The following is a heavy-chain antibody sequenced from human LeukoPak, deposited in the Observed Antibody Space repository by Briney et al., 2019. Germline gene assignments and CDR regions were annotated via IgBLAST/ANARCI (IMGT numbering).Heavy chain of an antibody. V-gene: IGHV4-34*01. D-gene: IGHD2/OR15-2a*01. CDR2: INHSGST. CDR1: GGSFSGYY. Sequence: PSETLSLTCAVYGGSFSGYYWSWIRQPPGKGLEWIGEINHSGSTNYNPSLKSRVTISVDTSKNQFSLKLSSVTAADTAVYYCARDNKGQDLGPWFDPWGQGTLVTVSS. J-gene: IGHJ5*02. CDR3: ARDNKGQDLGPWFDP.